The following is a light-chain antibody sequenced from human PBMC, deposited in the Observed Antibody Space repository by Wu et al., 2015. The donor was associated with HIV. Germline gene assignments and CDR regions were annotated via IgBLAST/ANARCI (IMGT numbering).Light chain of an antibody. CDR2: DAS. V-gene: IGKV3-15*01. Sequence: IVMTQSPATLSVSPGERVTFSCRASQSVSSKFAWYQQKLGQAPRLLIYDASTRAPGIPARFSGSGSGTEFTLTINNIQSEDFAVYFCQQYYDWPPVTFGGGTKVEIK. CDR3: QQYYDWPPVT. J-gene: IGKJ4*01. CDR1: QSVSSK.